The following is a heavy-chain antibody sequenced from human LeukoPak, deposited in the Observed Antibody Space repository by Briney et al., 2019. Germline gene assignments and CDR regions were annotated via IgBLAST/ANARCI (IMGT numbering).Heavy chain of an antibody. V-gene: IGHV4-31*03. CDR3: ARCPRITMMVVVPRRYAFDI. Sequence: SQTLSLTCTVSGGSISSGGYYWGWIRQHPGKGLEWIGYIYYSGSTYYNPSLKSRVTISVDTSKNQFSLKLSSVTAADTAVYYCARCPRITMMVVVPRRYAFDIWGQGTMVTVSS. J-gene: IGHJ3*02. CDR2: IYYSGST. CDR1: GGSISSGGYY. D-gene: IGHD3-22*01.